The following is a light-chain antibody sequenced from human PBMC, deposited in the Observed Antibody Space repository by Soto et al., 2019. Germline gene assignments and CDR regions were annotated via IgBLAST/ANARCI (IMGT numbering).Light chain of an antibody. V-gene: IGKV3-11*01. CDR1: QSLSSY. CDR2: DAS. J-gene: IGKJ1*01. Sequence: EIVLTQSPATLSLSPGERATLSCRASQSLSSYLAWYQQKPGQAPRLLIYDASNRATGIPARFSGSGSGTDFTLTISSLEPEDFAVYYCQQRSNWPLTFGQATKVEIK. CDR3: QQRSNWPLT.